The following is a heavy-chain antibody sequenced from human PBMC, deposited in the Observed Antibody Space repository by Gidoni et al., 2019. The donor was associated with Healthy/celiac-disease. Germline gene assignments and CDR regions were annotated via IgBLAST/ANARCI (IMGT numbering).Heavy chain of an antibody. CDR1: GFTFCSYA. J-gene: IGHJ4*02. CDR3: AKETTWLGDFDY. V-gene: IGHV3-23*01. Sequence: EVQLLESGGGLVQPGGSLRLSCAASGFTFCSYAMSWVRQAPGKGLEWVAAISGSGGSTYYADSVKGRFTISRDNSKNTLYLQMHSLRAEDTAVHYCAKETTWLGDFDYWGQGTLVTVSS. CDR2: ISGSGGST. D-gene: IGHD6-19*01.